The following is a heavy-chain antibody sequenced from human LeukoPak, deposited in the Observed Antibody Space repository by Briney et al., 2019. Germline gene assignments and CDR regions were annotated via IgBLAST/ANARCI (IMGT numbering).Heavy chain of an antibody. Sequence: ASVKVSCKASGYTFTSYGISWVRQAPGQGLEWMGWISAYNGNTNYAQKLQGRATMTRDTSTSTVYMELSSLRSEDTAVYYCARGRAICSSTSCYGWVAAGTIWFDPWGQGTLVTVSS. CDR1: GYTFTSYG. J-gene: IGHJ5*02. V-gene: IGHV1-18*01. CDR3: ARGRAICSSTSCYGWVAAGTIWFDP. D-gene: IGHD2-2*01. CDR2: ISAYNGNT.